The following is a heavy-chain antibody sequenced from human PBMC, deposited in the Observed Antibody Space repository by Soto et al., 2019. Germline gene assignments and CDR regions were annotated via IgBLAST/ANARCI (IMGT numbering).Heavy chain of an antibody. Sequence: SETLSLTCTVSGGSISSNIYYWGWIRQPPGKGLEWIGNILYSGSTYYDSSLKSRVTISVDTSKNQFSLKLSSVTAADTAVYYCARGLISGYYLYDAFDIWGQGTMVTVSS. V-gene: IGHV4-39*07. J-gene: IGHJ3*02. D-gene: IGHD3-22*01. CDR2: ILYSGST. CDR1: GGSISSNIYY. CDR3: ARGLISGYYLYDAFDI.